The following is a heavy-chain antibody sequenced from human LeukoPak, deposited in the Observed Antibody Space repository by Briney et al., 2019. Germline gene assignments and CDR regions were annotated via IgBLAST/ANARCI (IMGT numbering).Heavy chain of an antibody. CDR1: GGSISSYY. Sequence: PSETLSLTCTVSGGSISSYYWSWIRQHPGKGLEWIGYIYYSGSTYYNPSLKSRVTISVDTSKNQFSLKLSSVTAADTAVYYCARASSGSNYFDYWGQGTLVTVSS. CDR3: ARASSGSNYFDY. D-gene: IGHD3-10*01. CDR2: IYYSGST. J-gene: IGHJ4*02. V-gene: IGHV4-59*06.